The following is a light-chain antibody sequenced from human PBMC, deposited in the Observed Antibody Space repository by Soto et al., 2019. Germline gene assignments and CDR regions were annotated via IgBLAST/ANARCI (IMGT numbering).Light chain of an antibody. V-gene: IGLV2-14*01. CDR3: SSYTSSSTPRV. J-gene: IGLJ2*01. CDR1: SSDVGGYNY. Sequence: QSALTQPASVSGSPGQSITISCTGTSSDVGGYNYVSWYQQHPGKAPKLMIYDVSNRPSGVSNRFSGSKSGNTASLIISGLQAEDEADYYCSSYTSSSTPRVFGGGTKLTVL. CDR2: DVS.